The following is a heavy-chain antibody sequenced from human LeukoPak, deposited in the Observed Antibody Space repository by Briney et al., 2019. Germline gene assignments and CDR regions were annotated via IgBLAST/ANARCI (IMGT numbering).Heavy chain of an antibody. V-gene: IGHV4-59*08. D-gene: IGHD1-26*01. J-gene: IGHJ4*02. Sequence: SETLSLTCTVSGGSISSYYWSWIRQPPGKGLEWIGYIYYSGSTNYNPSLKSRVTISVDTSKNQFSLKLSSVTAADTAVYYCARSYSGSCNLRLYYFDYWGQGTLVTVSS. CDR3: ARSYSGSCNLRLYYFDY. CDR1: GGSISSYY. CDR2: IYYSGST.